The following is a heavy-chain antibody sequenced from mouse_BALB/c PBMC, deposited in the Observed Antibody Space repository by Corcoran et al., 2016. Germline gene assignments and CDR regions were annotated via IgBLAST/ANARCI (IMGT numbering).Heavy chain of an antibody. CDR1: CYTFSTYW. Sequence: HVQLQQSGAELMKPGASVKISCKATCYTFSTYWIAWVKQGPGHGLEWIGEILPGRGNSHYIEKFKVKSTFTADTSSNTAYMPLSSLTSEDSAVDYCASSGWDVGVPDWGQVTMVTVSA. D-gene: IGHD4-1*01. CDR3: ASSGWDVGVPD. CDR2: ILPGRGNS. V-gene: IGHV1-9*01. J-gene: IGHJ3*01.